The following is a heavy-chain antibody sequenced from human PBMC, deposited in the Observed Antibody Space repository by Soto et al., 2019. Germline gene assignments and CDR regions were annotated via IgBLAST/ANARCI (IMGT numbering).Heavy chain of an antibody. D-gene: IGHD3-10*01. CDR3: ARKTDGSGTHPRAFYFDL. V-gene: IGHV1-2*02. J-gene: IGHJ4*02. CDR1: GYTFTAYY. Sequence: QVQLVQSGAEVKKPGASVKVSCEASGYTFTAYYIHWVRQAPGQGLEWMGWINPNSGGTNNAQKFQGRVTMTSDTSISTAYMELSSLRYDDTAVYYCARKTDGSGTHPRAFYFDLWGQGTLVTLYS. CDR2: INPNSGGT.